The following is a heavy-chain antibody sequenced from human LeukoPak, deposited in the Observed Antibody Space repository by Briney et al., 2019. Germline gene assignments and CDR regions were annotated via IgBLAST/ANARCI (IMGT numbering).Heavy chain of an antibody. CDR2: ISGVGVTT. Sequence: GGSLRLSCAASGFTFRSYAMGWVRQAPGKGLEWVSGISGVGVTTYYADSVKGRFTISRDNSKNTLYLQMDSLRTEDTAVYYCAREYYDSSGYYDYWGQGTLVTVSS. D-gene: IGHD3-22*01. CDR1: GFTFRSYA. V-gene: IGHV3-23*01. CDR3: AREYYDSSGYYDY. J-gene: IGHJ4*02.